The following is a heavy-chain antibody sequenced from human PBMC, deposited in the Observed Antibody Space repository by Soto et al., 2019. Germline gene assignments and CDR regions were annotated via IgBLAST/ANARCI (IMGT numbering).Heavy chain of an antibody. D-gene: IGHD3-3*01. CDR2: ISSNGVST. CDR3: AKITVRQWLLSRYFDY. V-gene: IGHV3-23*01. CDR1: GFTFSDYA. J-gene: IGHJ4*02. Sequence: GVSLRLSCAASGFTFSDYAMSWVRQAPGKGLQWVSGISSNGVSTYYADSVKGRFTISRDNSKNTLFLQMNSLRAKDTAVYYCAKITVRQWLLSRYFDYWGQGSPVTVSS.